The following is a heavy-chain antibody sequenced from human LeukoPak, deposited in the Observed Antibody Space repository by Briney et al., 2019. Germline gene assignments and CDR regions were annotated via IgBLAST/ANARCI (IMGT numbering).Heavy chain of an antibody. V-gene: IGHV3-33*01. D-gene: IGHD1-26*01. CDR3: ARDRVGGTNYFDY. CDR1: GFTFSSYG. Sequence: GRSLRLSCAASGFTFSSYGMHWVRQAPGKGLEWVAIIWYDGNNKFYADSVKGRFTISRDNSKNTLYLQTNSLRAEDTAVYYCARDRVGGTNYFDYWGQGTLVTVSS. CDR2: IWYDGNNK. J-gene: IGHJ4*02.